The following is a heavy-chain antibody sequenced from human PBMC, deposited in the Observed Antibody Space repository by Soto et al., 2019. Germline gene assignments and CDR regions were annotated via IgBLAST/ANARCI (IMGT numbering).Heavy chain of an antibody. CDR3: AKWGNYDFWSGYSEYNWFDP. D-gene: IGHD3-3*01. J-gene: IGHJ5*02. Sequence: GGSLRLSCAASGFTFSSYAMSWVRQAPGKGLEWVSAISGSGGSTYYADSVKGRFTISRDNSKNTLYLQMNSLRAEDTAVYYCAKWGNYDFWSGYSEYNWFDPWGQGTLVTVSS. CDR1: GFTFSSYA. CDR2: ISGSGGST. V-gene: IGHV3-23*01.